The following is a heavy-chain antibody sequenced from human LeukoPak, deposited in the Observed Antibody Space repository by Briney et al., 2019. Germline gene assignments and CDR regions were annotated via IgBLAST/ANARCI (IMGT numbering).Heavy chain of an antibody. D-gene: IGHD5-24*01. Sequence: SETLSLTCTVSGGSISSYYWSWIRQPPGKGLEWIGYIYYSGSTNYNPSLKSRVTISVDTSKNQFSLKLSSVTAADTAVYYCARGIRGEVATTYYFDYWGQGTLVTVSS. V-gene: IGHV4-59*01. CDR3: ARGIRGEVATTYYFDY. CDR2: IYYSGST. J-gene: IGHJ4*01. CDR1: GGSISSYY.